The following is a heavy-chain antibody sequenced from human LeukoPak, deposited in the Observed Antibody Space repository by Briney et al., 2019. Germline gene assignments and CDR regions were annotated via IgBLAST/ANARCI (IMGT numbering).Heavy chain of an antibody. CDR3: ARDLLKRTPYDYVWGSYRYTEGGWFDP. D-gene: IGHD3-16*02. J-gene: IGHJ5*02. V-gene: IGHV1-69*04. CDR1: GGTFSSYA. CDR2: IIPILGIA. Sequence: ASVKVSCKASGGTFSSYAISWVRQAPGQGLEWMGRIIPILGIANYAQKFQGRVTITADKSTSTAYMGLSSLRSEDTAVYYCARDLLKRTPYDYVWGSYRYTEGGWFDPWGQGTLVTVSS.